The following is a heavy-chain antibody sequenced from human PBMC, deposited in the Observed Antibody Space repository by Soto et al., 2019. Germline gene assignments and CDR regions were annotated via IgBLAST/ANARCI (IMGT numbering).Heavy chain of an antibody. Sequence: QVQLLPSGAEVKKPGASVKVSCKASGYTFSSYAMNWVRQAPGHSLEWMGWLNAGNGNRKYSQKFQHRVTITRDTSASTAYMELSSLRSEDTAVYYCARGPGGPDGPGDYWGQGTLVTVSS. D-gene: IGHD2-15*01. CDR1: GYTFSSYA. CDR3: ARGPGGPDGPGDY. J-gene: IGHJ4*02. CDR2: LNAGNGNR. V-gene: IGHV1-3*01.